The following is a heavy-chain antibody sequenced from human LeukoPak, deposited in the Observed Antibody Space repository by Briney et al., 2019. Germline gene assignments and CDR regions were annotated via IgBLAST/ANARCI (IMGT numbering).Heavy chain of an antibody. CDR2: INKGGNFM. CDR1: GFTVTNYY. CDR3: TREVLAVLEPATNTMDY. D-gene: IGHD2-2*01. J-gene: IGHJ4*02. Sequence: GGSLRLSCAASGFTVTNYYMSWVRQAPGKGLEWVSAINKGGNFMKHADSVKGRFIVSGDNAKNFLFLQMNSLRVEDTAVYFCTREVLAVLEPATNTMDYWGQGTRVTVSS. V-gene: IGHV3-21*01.